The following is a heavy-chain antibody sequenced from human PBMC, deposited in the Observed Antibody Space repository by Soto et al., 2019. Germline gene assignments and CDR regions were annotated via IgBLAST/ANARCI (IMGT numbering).Heavy chain of an antibody. CDR1: GYSFTGYY. D-gene: IGHD6-19*01. V-gene: IGHV1-2*02. CDR3: ASLQTSGWYGVH. CDR2: IDPNSGDT. Sequence: QVQLVQSGADVKQPGASVKVSCKASGYSFTGYYIHWLRQAPGQGLEWMGWIDPNSGDTKSAQKFQGRLTLTRDTAITTAYMEFSSLRSDDTAIYYCASLQTSGWYGVHWGQGTLVTVSS. J-gene: IGHJ4*02.